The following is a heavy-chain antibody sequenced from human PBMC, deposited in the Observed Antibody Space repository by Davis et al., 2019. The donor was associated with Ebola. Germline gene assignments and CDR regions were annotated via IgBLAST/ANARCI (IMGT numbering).Heavy chain of an antibody. CDR2: ISWNSGSI. CDR1: GFTFDDYA. J-gene: IGHJ6*02. Sequence: GGSLRLSCAASGFTFDDYAMHWVRQAPGKGLEWVSGISWNSGSIGYADSVKGRFTISRDNAKNSLYLQMNSLRAEDTALYYCAKDFKFSYYYGMDVWGQGTTVTVSS. CDR3: AKDFKFSYYYGMDV. V-gene: IGHV3-9*01.